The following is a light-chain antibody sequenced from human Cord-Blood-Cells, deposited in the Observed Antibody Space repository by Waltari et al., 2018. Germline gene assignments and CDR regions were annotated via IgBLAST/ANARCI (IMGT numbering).Light chain of an antibody. Sequence: EIEMTHSPATLPLSPGEGATLSCRASQSVVSNLAWYQQKPGQAPRLLIYSASTRATGIPARFSGSGSGTEFTLTISSLQSEDVAVYYCQQYNNWPLLTFGGGTKVEIK. CDR1: QSVVSN. CDR3: QQYNNWPLLT. CDR2: SAS. V-gene: IGKV3-15*01. J-gene: IGKJ4*01.